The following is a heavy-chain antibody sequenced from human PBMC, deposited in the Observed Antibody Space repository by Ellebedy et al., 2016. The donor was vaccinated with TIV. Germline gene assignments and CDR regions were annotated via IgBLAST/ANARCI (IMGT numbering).Heavy chain of an antibody. Sequence: GESLKISCVVSGLTPGSSFMSWVRQAPGKGLEWVANINQDGSEEYYVDSVKGRFSISRDNAKNCLYLQMSSLRVEDTALYYCARRNYYPADYWGQGTLVTVSS. D-gene: IGHD1-26*01. CDR3: ARRNYYPADY. CDR1: GLTPGSSF. J-gene: IGHJ4*02. V-gene: IGHV3-7*01. CDR2: INQDGSEE.